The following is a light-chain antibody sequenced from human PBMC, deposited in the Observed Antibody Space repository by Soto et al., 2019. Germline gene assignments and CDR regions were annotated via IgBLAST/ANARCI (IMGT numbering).Light chain of an antibody. CDR3: QSYDSSTVV. CDR2: EDN. J-gene: IGLJ2*01. Sequence: NFMLTQPHSVSESPGKTVTISCTRSSCSIASNYVQWYQQRPGSAPTTVIYEDNQRPSGVPDRFSGSIDSSSNSASLTISGLKTEDEADYYCQSYDSSTVVFGGGTKVTVL. V-gene: IGLV6-57*04. CDR1: SCSIASNY.